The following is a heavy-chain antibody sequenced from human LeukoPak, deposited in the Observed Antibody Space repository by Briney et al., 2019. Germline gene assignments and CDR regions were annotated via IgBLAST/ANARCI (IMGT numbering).Heavy chain of an antibody. D-gene: IGHD3-10*01. CDR1: GYSFTSYW. J-gene: IGHJ4*02. CDR3: ARRGCGSGSYIDY. V-gene: IGHV5-51*01. Sequence: GESLKISCKASGYSFTSYWIAWVRQMPGKGLEWMGIIYPGDSDTRYSPSFQGQVIISADKSISTANLQWSSLKASDTAMYYCARRGCGSGSYIDYWGQGTLVTVSS. CDR2: IYPGDSDT.